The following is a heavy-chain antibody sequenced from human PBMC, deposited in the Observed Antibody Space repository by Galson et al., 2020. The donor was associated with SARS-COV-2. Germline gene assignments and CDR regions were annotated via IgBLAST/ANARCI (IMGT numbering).Heavy chain of an antibody. CDR2: IYYSGST. CDR3: ASRGRWELPADY. D-gene: IGHD1-26*01. Sequence: SETLSLTCTVSGGPISSISYYWGWIRQPPGKGLEWIGNIYYSGSTYYNPSVQSRVTIFADMSKNQISLKLSSVTAADTAVYYCASRGRWELPADYWGQGTLVTVSS. V-gene: IGHV4-39*01. J-gene: IGHJ4*02. CDR1: GGPISSISYY.